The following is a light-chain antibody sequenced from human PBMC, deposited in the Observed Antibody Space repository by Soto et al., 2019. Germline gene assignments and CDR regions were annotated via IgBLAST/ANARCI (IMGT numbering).Light chain of an antibody. J-gene: IGKJ1*01. Sequence: VMTPSPPTLSVSPCERAALSCRASQSVSTNLAWYQQKPGQAPRLLIYDASTRATGIPARITGSGSGTEFTLTISSLQSEDFAVYYCQQYTKWRTFGQGTKVDTK. V-gene: IGKV3-15*01. CDR1: QSVSTN. CDR2: DAS. CDR3: QQYTKWRT.